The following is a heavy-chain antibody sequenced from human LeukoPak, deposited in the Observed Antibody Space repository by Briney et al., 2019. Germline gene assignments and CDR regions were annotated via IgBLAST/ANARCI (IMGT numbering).Heavy chain of an antibody. CDR2: VQYDGSNK. J-gene: IGHJ4*02. Sequence: PGGSLRLSCAVSGFTFSSYGMHWVRQAPGKGLEWVTFVQYDGSNKYYADSVKGRFTISRDNSKNTLYLQMNSLRAEDTAVYYCATGNIAAAGGDHWGQGTLVTVSS. CDR1: GFTFSSYG. CDR3: ATGNIAAAGGDH. V-gene: IGHV3-30*02. D-gene: IGHD6-13*01.